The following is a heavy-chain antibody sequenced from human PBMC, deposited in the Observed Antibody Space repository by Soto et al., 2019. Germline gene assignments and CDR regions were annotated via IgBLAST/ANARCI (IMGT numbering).Heavy chain of an antibody. V-gene: IGHV4-4*02. D-gene: IGHD3-3*01. CDR2: IYHSGST. J-gene: IGHJ6*02. CDR3: ARDRGYDFWSGYPKAGMDV. CDR1: GGSISSSNW. Sequence: SETLSLTCAVSGGSISSSNWWSWVRQPPGKGLEWIGEIYHSGSTNYNPSLKSRVTISVDKSKNRFSLKLSSVTAADTAVYYCARDRGYDFWSGYPKAGMDVWGQGTTVTVSS.